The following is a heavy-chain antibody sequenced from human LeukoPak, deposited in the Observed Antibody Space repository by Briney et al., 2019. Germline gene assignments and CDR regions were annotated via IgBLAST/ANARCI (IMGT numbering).Heavy chain of an antibody. D-gene: IGHD6-19*01. J-gene: IGHJ4*02. CDR1: GFTYSSYW. CDR3: ARAGGIAVAVDY. V-gene: IGHV3-74*01. CDR2: LNSDGSST. Sequence: GGSLRLSCAASGFTYSSYWMHWLRQATGKGLLGVSRLNSDGSSTSYAYSVKGRFTISRDNAKNTLYLQMNSLRAEDTAVYYCARAGGIAVAVDYWGQRTLATVSS.